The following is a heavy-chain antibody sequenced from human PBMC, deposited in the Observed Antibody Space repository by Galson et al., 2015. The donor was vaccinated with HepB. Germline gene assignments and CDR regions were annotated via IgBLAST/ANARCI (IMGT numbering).Heavy chain of an antibody. J-gene: IGHJ6*02. D-gene: IGHD2-8*01. V-gene: IGHV3-64D*06. CDR2: MSSNGGST. CDR1: GFTFNNYA. CDR3: VKGLRPYCTNGVCSPYYQYSGMDV. Sequence: SLRLSCAASGFTFNNYAIHWVRQTPGKGLEYVAGMSSNGGSTYYADSVKGRFTISRDTSKNTLYLQMSSLRTEDTAVFYCVKGLRPYCTNGVCSPYYQYSGMDVWGQGTTVTVSS.